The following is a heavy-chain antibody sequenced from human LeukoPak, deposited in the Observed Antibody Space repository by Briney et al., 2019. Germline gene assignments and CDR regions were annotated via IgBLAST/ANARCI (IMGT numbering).Heavy chain of an antibody. J-gene: IGHJ4*02. CDR1: GFTFSSYW. CDR3: AKDLGYQLLLGTFDY. D-gene: IGHD2-2*01. Sequence: PGGSLRLSCAASGFTFSSYWMSWVRQAPGKGLEWVANIKQDGSEKYYVDSLKGRFTISRDNSKNTLYLQMNSLRAEDTAVYYCAKDLGYQLLLGTFDYWGQGTLVTVSS. V-gene: IGHV3-7*01. CDR2: IKQDGSEK.